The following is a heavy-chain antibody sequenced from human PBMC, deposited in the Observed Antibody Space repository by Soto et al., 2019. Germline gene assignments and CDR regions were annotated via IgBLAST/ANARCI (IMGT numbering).Heavy chain of an antibody. V-gene: IGHV4-59*01. D-gene: IGHD3-16*01. Sequence: LSLTCTVSGGSISSYYWSWIRQPPGKGLEWIGYIYYSGSTNYNPSLKSRVTISVDTSKNQFSLKLSSVTAADTAVYYCAREGWGVTRTDAFDIWGQGTMVTVSS. J-gene: IGHJ3*02. CDR3: AREGWGVTRTDAFDI. CDR2: IYYSGST. CDR1: GGSISSYY.